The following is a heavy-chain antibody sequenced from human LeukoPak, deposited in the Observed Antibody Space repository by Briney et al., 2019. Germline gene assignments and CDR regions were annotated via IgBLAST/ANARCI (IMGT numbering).Heavy chain of an antibody. V-gene: IGHV3-33*01. CDR3: ARDKVVVVVAATYGMDV. D-gene: IGHD2-15*01. J-gene: IGHJ6*02. CDR2: IWYDGSNK. CDR1: GFTFSSYG. Sequence: PGGSLRLSCAASGFTFSSYGMHWVRQAPGKGLEWVAVIWYDGSNKYYADSVKGRFTISRDNSKNTLYLQMNSLRAEDTAVYYCARDKVVVVVAATYGMDVWGQGTTVTVSS.